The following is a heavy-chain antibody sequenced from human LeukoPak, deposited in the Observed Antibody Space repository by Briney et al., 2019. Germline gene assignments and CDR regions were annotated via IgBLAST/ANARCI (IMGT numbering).Heavy chain of an antibody. CDR2: INHTGSI. J-gene: IGHJ4*02. CDR1: GGSSSGYY. D-gene: IGHD4-17*01. Sequence: SETLSLTCVVYGGSSSGYYWHWIRQSPGKGLEWIGEINHTGSIDYNPYIKSRVTISVDTSKSQFSLKLTSVTAADMGIYYCATSFDYGDPRGNYFDYWGQGSLVTVSS. CDR3: ATSFDYGDPRGNYFDY. V-gene: IGHV4-34*01.